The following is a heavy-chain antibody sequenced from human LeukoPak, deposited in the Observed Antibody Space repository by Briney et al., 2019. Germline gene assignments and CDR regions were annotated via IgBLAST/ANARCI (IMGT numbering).Heavy chain of an antibody. CDR2: IYPGDSDT. CDR3: ATRVDTSDRYYYYGMDV. Sequence: GESLKISCKGSGYSFTSYWIGWVRQMPGKGLEWMGIIYPGDSDTRYSPSFQGQVTISADKSISTAYLQWSSLKASDTAMYYCATRVDTSDRYYYYGMDVWGQGTTVTVS. V-gene: IGHV5-51*01. J-gene: IGHJ6*02. D-gene: IGHD2-15*01. CDR1: GYSFTSYW.